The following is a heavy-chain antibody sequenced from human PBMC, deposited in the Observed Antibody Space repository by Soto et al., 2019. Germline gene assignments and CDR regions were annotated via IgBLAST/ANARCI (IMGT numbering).Heavy chain of an antibody. CDR2: INQDGSEK. CDR3: ARLTGAAVDGAFDV. CDR1: RFTFSSYW. Sequence: GSLRLSCAAXRFTFSSYWMSWVRQAPGKGLEWVANINQDGSEKYYVDSVKGRSTISRDNAKNSLYLQMNSLRAEDTAVYYCARLTGAAVDGAFDVWGQGTMVTV. V-gene: IGHV3-7*01. J-gene: IGHJ3*01. D-gene: IGHD6-13*01.